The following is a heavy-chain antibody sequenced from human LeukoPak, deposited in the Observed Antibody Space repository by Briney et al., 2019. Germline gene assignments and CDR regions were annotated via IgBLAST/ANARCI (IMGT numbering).Heavy chain of an antibody. CDR2: ISAYNGNT. J-gene: IGHJ4*02. CDR3: ARSGTATYDY. CDR1: GGTFSSYA. D-gene: IGHD1-1*01. Sequence: GSSVKVSCKASGGTFSSYAISWVRQAPGQGLEWMGWISAYNGNTNYAQKLQGRVTMTTDTSTSTAYMELRSLRSDDTAVYYCARSGTATYDYWGQGTLVTVSS. V-gene: IGHV1-18*01.